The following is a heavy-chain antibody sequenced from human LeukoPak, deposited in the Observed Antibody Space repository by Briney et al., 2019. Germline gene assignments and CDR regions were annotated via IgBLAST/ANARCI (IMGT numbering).Heavy chain of an antibody. CDR1: GFTFSSYA. D-gene: IGHD4-17*01. CDR2: ISGSGGST. Sequence: GGSLRLSCAASGFTFSSYAMSWVRQAPGKGLEWVSAISGSGGSTYYADSVKGRFTISRDNSKNTLYLQMNSLRAEDTAVYYCARGGMTTVTTYSSYYYYYGMDVWGQGITVTVSS. V-gene: IGHV3-23*01. CDR3: ARGGMTTVTTYSSYYYYYGMDV. J-gene: IGHJ6*02.